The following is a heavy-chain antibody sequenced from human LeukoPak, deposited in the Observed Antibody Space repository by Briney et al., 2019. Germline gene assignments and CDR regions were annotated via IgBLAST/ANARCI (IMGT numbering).Heavy chain of an antibody. J-gene: IGHJ4*02. V-gene: IGHV4-34*01. CDR1: GGSFSGYY. CDR3: ARGRTQRRITMIVVVTKGGYFDY. CDR2: INHSGST. Sequence: SETLSLTCAVYGGSFSGYYWSWIRQPPGKGLEWIGEINHSGSTNYNPSLKSRVTISVDTSKNQFSLKLSSVTAADTAVYYCARGRTQRRITMIVVVTKGGYFDYWGQGTLVTVSS. D-gene: IGHD3-22*01.